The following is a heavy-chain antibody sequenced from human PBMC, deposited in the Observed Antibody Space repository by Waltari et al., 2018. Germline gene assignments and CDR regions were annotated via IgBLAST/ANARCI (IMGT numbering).Heavy chain of an antibody. CDR3: ARGADYYDSSGSNWFDP. D-gene: IGHD3-22*01. Sequence: QVQLVQSGAEVKKPGASVKVSCKASGYTFTGYYMHWVRQAPGQGLEWMGRINPNSGGTNYAQKFQGRVTMTRDTSISTAYMELSRLRSDDTAVYYCARGADYYDSSGSNWFDPWGQGTLVTVSS. V-gene: IGHV1-2*06. J-gene: IGHJ5*02. CDR2: INPNSGGT. CDR1: GYTFTGYY.